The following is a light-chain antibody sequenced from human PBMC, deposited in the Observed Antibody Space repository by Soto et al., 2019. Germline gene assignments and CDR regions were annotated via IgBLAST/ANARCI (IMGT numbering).Light chain of an antibody. J-gene: IGKJ2*03. CDR2: AAS. CDR1: QSINSNV. V-gene: IGKV3-20*01. Sequence: EIVLTQSPGTLSLSPGEGATLSCRASQSINSNVLAWYQHKVGQAPRLLIHAASIRATGIPDRFSGSGSGTDFTLTIIRLEPEDFAVYYCQQYGSSPMYSFGQGNKLEIK. CDR3: QQYGSSPMYS.